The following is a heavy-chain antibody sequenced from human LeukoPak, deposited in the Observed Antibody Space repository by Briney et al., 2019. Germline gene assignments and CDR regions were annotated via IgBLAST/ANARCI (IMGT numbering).Heavy chain of an antibody. V-gene: IGHV3-74*01. CDR1: GFSFSSYW. D-gene: IGHD2/OR15-2a*01. Sequence: GGSLRLSCAASGFSFSSYWMHWVRQAPGKGLVWGSRINTDGSTTTYADSVKGRFTISRDNAKNTLYLQMNSLRAEDTAVYYCASFFAGYWGQGTLVTVSS. CDR3: ASFFAGY. CDR2: INTDGSTT. J-gene: IGHJ4*02.